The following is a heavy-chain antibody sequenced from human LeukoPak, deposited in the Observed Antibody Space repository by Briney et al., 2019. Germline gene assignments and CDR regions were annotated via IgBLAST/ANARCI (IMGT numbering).Heavy chain of an antibody. D-gene: IGHD6-13*01. J-gene: IGHJ4*02. CDR3: ARPGAAAQMYYFDY. CDR2: VYYSGST. Sequence: KPSETLSLTCTVSGGSISSTSYYWGWIRQPPGKGLEWIGSVYYSGSTYYNPSLKSRVTISVDTPKNQFSLKLTSVTAADTAVYYCARPGAAAQMYYFDYWGQGALVTVSS. CDR1: GGSISSTSYY. V-gene: IGHV4-39*01.